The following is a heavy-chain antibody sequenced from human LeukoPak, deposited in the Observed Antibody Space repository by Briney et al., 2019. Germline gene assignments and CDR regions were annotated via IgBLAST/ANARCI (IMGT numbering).Heavy chain of an antibody. Sequence: GESLKISCKGSGYSFTTYWISRVRQMPGKGLEWMGRIDPSDSYTNYSPSFQGHVTISADKSFSTAYLQWTSLKASDTAMYYCARHAKAYGSSCDYWGQETLVTVSS. CDR1: GYSFTTYW. CDR2: IDPSDSYT. J-gene: IGHJ4*02. D-gene: IGHD6-13*01. CDR3: ARHAKAYGSSCDY. V-gene: IGHV5-10-1*01.